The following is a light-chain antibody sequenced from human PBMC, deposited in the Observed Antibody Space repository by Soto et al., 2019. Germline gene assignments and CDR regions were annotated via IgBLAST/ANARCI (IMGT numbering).Light chain of an antibody. V-gene: IGKV3-20*01. CDR2: GAS. CDR1: QSVSNNY. J-gene: IGKJ5*01. Sequence: EIVLTQSPGTLSLSPGERATLSCRASQSVSNNYLAWYQQNTGQAPRLLIYGASNRATGIPDRFSGSGSGTDFTLNISRLEPEDFAVYYCQQYGSSPPKYTFGQGTRLEIK. CDR3: QQYGSSPPKYT.